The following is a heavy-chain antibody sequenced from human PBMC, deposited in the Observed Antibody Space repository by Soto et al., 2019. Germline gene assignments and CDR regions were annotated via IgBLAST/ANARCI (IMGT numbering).Heavy chain of an antibody. D-gene: IGHD3-16*02. Sequence: SETLSLTCTVSGGSISSYYWSWIRQPPGKGLEWIGYIYYSGSTNYNPSLKSRVTISVDTSKNQFSLKLSSVTAADTAVYYCARGPLVYDYIWGSYPPLFDYWGQGTLVTVSS. CDR3: ARGPLVYDYIWGSYPPLFDY. V-gene: IGHV4-59*01. J-gene: IGHJ4*02. CDR1: GGSISSYY. CDR2: IYYSGST.